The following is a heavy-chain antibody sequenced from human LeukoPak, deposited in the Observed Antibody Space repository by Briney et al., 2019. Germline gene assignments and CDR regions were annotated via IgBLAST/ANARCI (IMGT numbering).Heavy chain of an antibody. CDR1: GGSISSGGYY. J-gene: IGHJ4*02. D-gene: IGHD6-13*01. CDR3: ARLPGIAAAEPAWGIDY. V-gene: IGHV4-31*03. CDR2: IYYSGST. Sequence: KPSETLSLTCTVSGGSISSGGYYWSWIRQHPGKGLEWIGYIYYSGSTYYNPSLKSRVTISVDTSKNQFSLKLSSVTAADTAVYYCARLPGIAAAEPAWGIDYWGQGTLVTVSS.